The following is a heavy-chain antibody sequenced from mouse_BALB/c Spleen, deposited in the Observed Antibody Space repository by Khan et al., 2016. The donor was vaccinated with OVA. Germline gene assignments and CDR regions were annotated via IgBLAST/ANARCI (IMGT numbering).Heavy chain of an antibody. V-gene: IGHV9-3-1*01. Sequence: QIQLVQSGPELKKPGETVKISCKASGYTFTNYGMNWVKQAPGKGLKWMGWINTYTGEPTSVDDFQGRFALSLETSASTAYLQINNLKNEDSATYFCASGGYWYFDVWGAGTTVTVSS. CDR2: INTYTGEP. CDR1: GYTFTNYG. D-gene: IGHD1-1*02. CDR3: ASGGYWYFDV. J-gene: IGHJ1*01.